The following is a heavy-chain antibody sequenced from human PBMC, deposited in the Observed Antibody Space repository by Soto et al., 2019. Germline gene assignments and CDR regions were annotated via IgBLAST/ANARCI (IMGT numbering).Heavy chain of an antibody. CDR1: GFTFSSYS. CDR3: ARVADSSGYPFDY. D-gene: IGHD3-22*01. J-gene: IGHJ4*02. CDR2: ISSSSSYI. V-gene: IGHV3-21*01. Sequence: GGSLRLSCAASGFTFSSYSMNWVRQAPGKGPEWVSSISSSSSYIYYADSVKGRFTISRDNAKNSLYLQMNSLRAEDTAVYYCARVADSSGYPFDYWGQGTLVTVSS.